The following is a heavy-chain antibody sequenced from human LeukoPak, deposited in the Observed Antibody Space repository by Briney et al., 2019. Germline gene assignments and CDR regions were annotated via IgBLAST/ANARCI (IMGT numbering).Heavy chain of an antibody. CDR2: INPSGGST. CDR1: GYTFTSYY. V-gene: IGHV1-46*01. Sequence: ASVKVSCKASGYTFTSYYMHWVRQAPGQGLEWMGIINPSGGSTSYAQKFQGRVTMTRDTSTSTAYMELRSLRSDDTAVYYCARDKRLLWFGELTPNNWFDPWGQGTLVTVSS. D-gene: IGHD3-10*01. CDR3: ARDKRLLWFGELTPNNWFDP. J-gene: IGHJ5*02.